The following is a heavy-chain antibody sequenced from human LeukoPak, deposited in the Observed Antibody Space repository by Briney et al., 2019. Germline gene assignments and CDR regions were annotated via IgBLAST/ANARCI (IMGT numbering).Heavy chain of an antibody. J-gene: IGHJ2*01. D-gene: IGHD6-19*01. CDR1: GGTISHYF. CDR3: AKTVAGYWYFDL. V-gene: IGHV4-59*08. CDR2: IYYSGST. Sequence: PPETLSLTCTVSGGTISHYFWSWIRQPPGKALEWIGYIYYSGSTNYNPSLKSRVTISVDTSKNQFSLKLSSVTAADTAVHYCAKTVAGYWYFDLWGRGTLVTVSS.